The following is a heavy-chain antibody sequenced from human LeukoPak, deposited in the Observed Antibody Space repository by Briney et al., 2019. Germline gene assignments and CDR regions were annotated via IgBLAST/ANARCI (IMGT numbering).Heavy chain of an antibody. CDR2: IYYSGST. J-gene: IGHJ6*02. CDR3: ARGAVVPAAPYYYYGMDV. CDR1: GGSISSYY. V-gene: IGHV4-59*01. D-gene: IGHD2-2*01. Sequence: SETLSLTCTVSGGSISSYYWSWIRQPPGKGLEWIGYIYYSGSTNYNPSLKSRVTISVDTSKNQFSLKLSSVTAADTAVYYCARGAVVPAAPYYYYGMDVWGQGTTVTVSS.